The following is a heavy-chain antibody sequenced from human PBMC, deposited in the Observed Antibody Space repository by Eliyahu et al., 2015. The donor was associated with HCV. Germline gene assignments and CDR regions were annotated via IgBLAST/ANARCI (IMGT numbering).Heavy chain of an antibody. CDR1: SFG. CDR2: ISXDGSNK. CDR3: AKDRGWAAMVSDY. J-gene: IGHJ4*02. D-gene: IGHD5-18*01. V-gene: IGHV3-30*18. Sequence: SFGXHWVRQAPGKGLEWVALISXDGSNKYYADSVKGRFTISRDNSKNTLYLQMNSLRTEDSAVYYCAKDRGWAAMVSDYWGQGTLVTVSS.